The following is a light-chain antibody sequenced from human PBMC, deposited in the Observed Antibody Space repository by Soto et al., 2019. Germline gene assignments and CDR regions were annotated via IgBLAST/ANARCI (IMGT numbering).Light chain of an antibody. J-gene: IGLJ2*01. CDR3: GTWDSSRSAVV. CDR2: DSN. CDR1: SSNIGNNY. V-gene: IGLV1-51*01. Sequence: QSVLTQPPSVSAAPGQKVTISCSGSSSNIGNNYVSWYQQLPGTAPKLLIYDSNKRPSGIPDRFSGSKSGTSATLGITGRQTGDEADYYCGTWDSSRSAVVFGGGTKLPVL.